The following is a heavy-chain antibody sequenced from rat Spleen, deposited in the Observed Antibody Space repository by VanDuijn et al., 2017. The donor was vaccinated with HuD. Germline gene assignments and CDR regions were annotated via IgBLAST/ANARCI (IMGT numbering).Heavy chain of an antibody. J-gene: IGHJ1*01. V-gene: IGHV5-22*01. CDR1: GFTFSDYY. D-gene: IGHD1-10*01. CDR2: ISYEGSST. CDR3: TTGNNYYWYFDF. Sequence: EVQLVESGGGLVQPGRSMKLSCAASGFTFSDYYMAWVRQAPKKGLEWVASISYEGSSTYYGDSVKGRFTISRDNAKSTLYLQMDSLRSEDTATYYCTTGNNYYWYFDFWGPGTMVTVSS.